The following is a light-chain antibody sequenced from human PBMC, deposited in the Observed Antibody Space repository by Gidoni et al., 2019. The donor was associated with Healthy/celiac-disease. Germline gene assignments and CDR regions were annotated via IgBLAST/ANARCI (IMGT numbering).Light chain of an antibody. V-gene: IGKV1-33*01. CDR2: DAS. CDR3: QQYDNLPLT. Sequence: DIQMTQSPSSLSASVGDRDTITCQASQDISNYLNWYQQKPGKAPKLLIYDASNLETGVPSRFSGSGSGTDFTFTISSLQPEDIAIYYCQQYDNLPLTFGGGTKVEIK. CDR1: QDISNY. J-gene: IGKJ4*01.